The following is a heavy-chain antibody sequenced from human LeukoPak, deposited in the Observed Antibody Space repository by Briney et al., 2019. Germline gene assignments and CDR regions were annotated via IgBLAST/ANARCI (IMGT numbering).Heavy chain of an antibody. J-gene: IGHJ5*02. V-gene: IGHV4-4*07. D-gene: IGHD2-2*01. CDR3: ARAHYCSSTSCSPNWFDP. Sequence: KPSETLSLTCTVSGGSISSYYWSWIRQPAGKGLEWIGRIYTSGSTNYNPSLKSRVTMSVDTSKNQFSLKLSSVTAADTAVYYCARAHYCSSTSCSPNWFDPWGQGTLVTVSS. CDR1: GGSISSYY. CDR2: IYTSGST.